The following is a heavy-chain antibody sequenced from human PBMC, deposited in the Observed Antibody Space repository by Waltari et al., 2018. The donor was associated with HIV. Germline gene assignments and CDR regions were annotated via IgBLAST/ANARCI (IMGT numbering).Heavy chain of an antibody. D-gene: IGHD3-22*01. CDR2: ISSSSIYI. CDR1: RVTFVTYT. Sequence: VQLVEAGGGLVKAGGSLTLCCAASRVTFVTYTMNWCCQVPGKELEWVSFISSSSIYIYYADSGKGRFTISRDNAKNSLYLQMNSLRAEDTAVYYCARGKYYYHSSAYYDNLPFDYCGQGTLVTVSS. V-gene: IGHV3-21*01. CDR3: ARGKYYYHSSAYYDNLPFDY. J-gene: IGHJ4*02.